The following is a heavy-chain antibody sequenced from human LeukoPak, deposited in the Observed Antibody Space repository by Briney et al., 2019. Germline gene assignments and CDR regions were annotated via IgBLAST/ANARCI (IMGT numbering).Heavy chain of an antibody. CDR1: GGSLSSGSYS. Sequence: SETLSLTCAVSGGSLSSGSYSWSWTRHPPGKGLEWIGYIHHSGINYYNPSLRCRVTISVDTSKNQFSLKLSSVTAADTAVFYCARHGNNSGVRYFDYWGQGTLVTVSS. J-gene: IGHJ4*02. CDR3: ARHGNNSGVRYFDY. V-gene: IGHV4-30-2*03. D-gene: IGHD4-23*01. CDR2: IHHSGIN.